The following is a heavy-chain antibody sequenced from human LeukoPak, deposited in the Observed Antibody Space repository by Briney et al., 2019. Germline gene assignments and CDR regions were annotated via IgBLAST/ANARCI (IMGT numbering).Heavy chain of an antibody. CDR3: ARGGYYYGSGTYQYHFDY. CDR2: ISAYNGNT. CDR1: GYTFTMFG. Sequence: ASVKVSFKASGYTFTMFGISWVRQAPGQGLEWMGWISAYNGNTNYAQSLQGRLTMTTDTSTRTAYMELRSLRSDDTALYYCARGGYYYGSGTYQYHFDYWGQGTLVTVSS. J-gene: IGHJ4*02. D-gene: IGHD3-10*01. V-gene: IGHV1-18*01.